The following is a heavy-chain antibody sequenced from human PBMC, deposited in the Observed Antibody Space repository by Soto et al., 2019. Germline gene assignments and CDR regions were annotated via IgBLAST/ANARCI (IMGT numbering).Heavy chain of an antibody. V-gene: IGHV4-4*02. CDR2: MFHSGGA. J-gene: IGHJ4*02. CDR1: DGSISTYDW. CDR3: ATGNVDSLLEY. Sequence: SETLSLTCVVSDGSISTYDWWTWVRQPPGKGLEWIGKMFHSGGADYSPSLKSRVTISADSSKNHFSLRLTAVTAADTAVYYCATGNVDSLLEYCAQGTPVPVSS. D-gene: IGHD2-21*02.